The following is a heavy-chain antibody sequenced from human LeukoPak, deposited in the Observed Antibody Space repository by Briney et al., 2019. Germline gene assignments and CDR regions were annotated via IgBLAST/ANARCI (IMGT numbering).Heavy chain of an antibody. CDR2: IIPIFGTA. J-gene: IGHJ4*02. CDR3: ASGCSSTSCYWSYFHY. Sequence: PVASVKVSCKASGYTFTSYGISWVRQAPGQGLEWMGGIIPIFGTANYAQKFQGRVTITTDESTSTAYMELSSLRSEDTAVYYCASGCSSTSCYWSYFHYWGQGTLLTVSS. V-gene: IGHV1-69*05. D-gene: IGHD2-2*01. CDR1: GYTFTSYG.